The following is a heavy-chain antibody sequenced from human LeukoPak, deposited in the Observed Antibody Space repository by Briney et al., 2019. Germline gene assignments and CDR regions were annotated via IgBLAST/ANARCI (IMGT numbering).Heavy chain of an antibody. CDR3: ATVAPSLRFLEWLPLDY. V-gene: IGHV1-2*02. CDR1: GYTFTGYY. J-gene: IGHJ4*02. CDR2: INPNSGGT. D-gene: IGHD3-3*01. Sequence: GASVKVSCKASGYTFTGYYMHWVRQAPGQGLEWMGWINPNSGGTNYAQKFQGRVTMTRDTSISTAYMELSRLRSDDTAVYYCATVAPSLRFLEWLPLDYWGQGTLVTVSS.